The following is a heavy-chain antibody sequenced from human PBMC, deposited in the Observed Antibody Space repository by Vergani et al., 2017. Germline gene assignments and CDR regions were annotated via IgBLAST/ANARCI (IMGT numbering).Heavy chain of an antibody. Sequence: VHLLESGGGLVQSGGSLRLSCAASGFPFSSYDMHWVRQAPGKGLEWVALIRYDASNKYYADSVKGRFTISRDNSKNTLYLQMNSLRAEDTAVYYCAKDLHDSSGYYPDYWGQGTLVTVSS. CDR2: IRYDASNK. CDR3: AKDLHDSSGYYPDY. D-gene: IGHD3-22*01. J-gene: IGHJ4*02. V-gene: IGHV3-30*02. CDR1: GFPFSSYD.